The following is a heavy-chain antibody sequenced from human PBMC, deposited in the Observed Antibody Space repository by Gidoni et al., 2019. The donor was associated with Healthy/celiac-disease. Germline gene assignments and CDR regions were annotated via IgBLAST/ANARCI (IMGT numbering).Heavy chain of an antibody. CDR2: RWYDGSNK. J-gene: IGHJ4*02. V-gene: IGHV3-33*01. CDR3: ARESRPALVFDY. CDR1: GFTFSSYG. Sequence: QVQLVESGGGVVQPGRSLRLSCAASGFTFSSYGMHWVRQAPGKGLEWVAVRWYDGSNKYYADSVKGRFTISRDNSKNTLYLQMNSLRAEDTAVYYCARESRPALVFDYWGQGTLVTVSS.